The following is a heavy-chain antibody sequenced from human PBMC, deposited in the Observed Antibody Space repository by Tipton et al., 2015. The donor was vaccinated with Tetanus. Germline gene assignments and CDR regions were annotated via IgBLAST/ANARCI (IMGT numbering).Heavy chain of an antibody. D-gene: IGHD3/OR15-3a*01. CDR3: ARRDGTGPFDY. CDR1: GYIFNNYW. J-gene: IGHJ4*02. Sequence: QLVQSGGEVKKPGESLKISCKGSGYIFNNYWIGWVRQKPGKGLEWMGIIYPGDPDTRYSPSFQGHVTISADTSINTAYLEWRGLKASDTAMYWCARRDGTGPFDYWGQGSLVTVSS. V-gene: IGHV5-51*01. CDR2: IYPGDPDT.